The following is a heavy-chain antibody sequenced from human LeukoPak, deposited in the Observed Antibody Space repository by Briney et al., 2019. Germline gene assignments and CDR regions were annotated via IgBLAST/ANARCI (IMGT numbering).Heavy chain of an antibody. D-gene: IGHD4-23*01. Sequence: GATVKISCKASGYTFTDYYMHWVQQAPGQGLEWMGRIIPILGIANYAQKFQGRVTITADKSTSTAYMELSSLRSEDTAVYYCAIQATVVTENWGQGTLVTVSS. J-gene: IGHJ4*02. CDR2: IIPILGIA. V-gene: IGHV1-69*02. CDR1: GYTFTDYY. CDR3: AIQATVVTEN.